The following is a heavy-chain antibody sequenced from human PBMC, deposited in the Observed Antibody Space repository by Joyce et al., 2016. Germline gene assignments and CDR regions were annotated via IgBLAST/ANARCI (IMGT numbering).Heavy chain of an antibody. CDR1: GFIFRDFR. J-gene: IGHJ4*02. CDR3: SRDDDDPFDY. V-gene: IGHV3-74*01. D-gene: IGHD3-3*01. CDR2: INKDGSST. Sequence: EVQLVETGGALVQPGGSLRLSCEGSGFIFRDFRLHWVRQVPGKSPVWIAYINKDGSSTLYAESVKGRFSVSRDNTKNMLFLEMKSLRVEDTAVYYCSRDDDDPFDYWGRGTLVTVAS.